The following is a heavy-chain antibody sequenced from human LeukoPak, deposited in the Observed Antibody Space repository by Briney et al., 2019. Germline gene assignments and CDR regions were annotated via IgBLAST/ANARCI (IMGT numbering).Heavy chain of an antibody. CDR3: ATCSTSCYTGGWFDP. J-gene: IGHJ5*02. V-gene: IGHV1-2*02. D-gene: IGHD2-2*02. Sequence: GASVKVSCKASGYTFTGYYMHWVRQAPGQGLEWMGWINPNSGGTNYAQKFQGRVTMTRDTSISTAYMELSRLRSDDTAVYYCATCSTSCYTGGWFDPWGQGTLVTVSS. CDR1: GYTFTGYY. CDR2: INPNSGGT.